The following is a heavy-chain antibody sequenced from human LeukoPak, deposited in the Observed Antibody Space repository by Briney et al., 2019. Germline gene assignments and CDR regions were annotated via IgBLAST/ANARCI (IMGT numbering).Heavy chain of an antibody. Sequence: GGSLRLSCAASGFTFSDYYMSWIRQAPGKGLEWVSYISSSGSTIYYADSVKGRFTISRDNAKNSLYLQMNSLRAEDTAVYYCARDSSNPIGSGSYHYYYYYMDVWGKGTTVTISS. CDR1: GFTFSDYY. J-gene: IGHJ6*03. CDR2: ISSSGSTI. V-gene: IGHV3-11*01. CDR3: ARDSSNPIGSGSYHYYYYYMDV. D-gene: IGHD3-10*01.